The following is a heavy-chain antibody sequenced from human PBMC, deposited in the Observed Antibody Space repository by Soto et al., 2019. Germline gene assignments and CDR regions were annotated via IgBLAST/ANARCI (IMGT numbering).Heavy chain of an antibody. Sequence: ASVKVSCKASGYTFTSYYVHRVRQAPGQGLEWMGVINPGGGSTNYAQKFKGRLTMTRDTSTSTVYMELSSLRSEDTAVYYCARPTVVGATVRYFFDYWGQGTLVTVSS. CDR3: ARPTVVGATVRYFFDY. CDR2: INPGGGST. J-gene: IGHJ4*01. V-gene: IGHV1-46*01. CDR1: GYTFTSYY. D-gene: IGHD1-26*01.